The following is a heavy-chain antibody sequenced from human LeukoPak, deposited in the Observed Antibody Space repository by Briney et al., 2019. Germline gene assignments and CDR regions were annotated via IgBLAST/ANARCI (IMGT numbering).Heavy chain of an antibody. CDR3: ARHYGAAGDFDY. J-gene: IGHJ4*02. D-gene: IGHD6-13*01. V-gene: IGHV5-10-1*01. CDR2: IDPSDSYT. Sequence: GESLKISCKGSGYSFTNNWIGWVRQMPGKGLEWMGRIDPSDSYTNYSPSFEGHVTISADKSISTAYLQWSSLKASDIATYYCARHYGAAGDFDYWGQGTLVTVSS. CDR1: GYSFTNNW.